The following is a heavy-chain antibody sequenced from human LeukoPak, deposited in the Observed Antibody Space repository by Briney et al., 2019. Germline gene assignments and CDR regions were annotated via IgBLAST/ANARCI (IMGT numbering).Heavy chain of an antibody. D-gene: IGHD3-10*01. CDR3: ARERTGYYYGSGSYATREQYYYYYYMDV. V-gene: IGHV4-4*07. CDR2: IYTSGST. J-gene: IGHJ6*03. Sequence: SETLSLTCSVSGGSISSYYWSWIRQPPGKGLEWIGRIYTSGSTNYKPSLKSRVTMSVDTSKNQFSLKLRSVTAADTAVYYCARERTGYYYGSGSYATREQYYYYYYMDVWGKGTTVTISS. CDR1: GGSISSYY.